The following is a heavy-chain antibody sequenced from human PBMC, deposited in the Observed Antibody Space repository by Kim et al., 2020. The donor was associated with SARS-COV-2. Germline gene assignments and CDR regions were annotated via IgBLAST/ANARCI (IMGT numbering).Heavy chain of an antibody. D-gene: IGHD1-1*01. CDR1: GGSISSSSYY. CDR2: IYYSGST. Sequence: SETLSLTCTVSGGSISSSSYYWGWIRQPPGKGLEWIGSIYYSGSTYYNPSLKSRVTISVDTSKNQFSLKLSSVTAADTAVYYCARTTDYYGMDVWGQGTTVTVSS. V-gene: IGHV4-39*01. J-gene: IGHJ6*02. CDR3: ARTTDYYGMDV.